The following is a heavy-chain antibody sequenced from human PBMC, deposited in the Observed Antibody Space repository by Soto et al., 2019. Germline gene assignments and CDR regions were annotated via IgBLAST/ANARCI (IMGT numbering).Heavy chain of an antibody. J-gene: IGHJ6*02. CDR3: AGVRPTDYLGNYNNGMYV. CDR1: GGTLSNYA. Sequence: QVQLVQSGAEVKKPGSSVKVSCKASGGTLSNYAFTWVRQAPGQGLEWMGGIIPTFNTANYAQRFQGRVTITAAESRSTDYMELNSLRAEDTAVYYCAGVRPTDYLGNYNNGMYVWGQGTPVTVSS. D-gene: IGHD4-17*01. CDR2: IIPTFNTA. V-gene: IGHV1-69*01.